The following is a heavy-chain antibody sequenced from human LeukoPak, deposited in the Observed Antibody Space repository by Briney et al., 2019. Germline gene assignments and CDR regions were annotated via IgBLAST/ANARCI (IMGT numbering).Heavy chain of an antibody. Sequence: ASVKVSCKASGYTFTGYYMYWVRQAPGQGLEWMGWINPNSGGTNYAQKFQGRVTMTRDTSISTAYMELSRLRSDDTAVYYCARRGSWGEPRPFDYWGQGSLVTVSS. CDR2: INPNSGGT. CDR1: GYTFTGYY. J-gene: IGHJ4*02. D-gene: IGHD3-16*01. V-gene: IGHV1-2*02. CDR3: ARRGSWGEPRPFDY.